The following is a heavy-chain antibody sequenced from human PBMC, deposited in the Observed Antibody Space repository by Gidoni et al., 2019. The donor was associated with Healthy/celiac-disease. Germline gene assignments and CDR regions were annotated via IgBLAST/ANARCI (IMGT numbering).Heavy chain of an antibody. Sequence: QLQLQESGPGLVKPSETLSLTCTVSGGSISSSSYYWGWIRQPPGKGLEWIGSIYYSGSTYYNPSLKSRVTISVDTSKNQFSLKLSSVTAADTAVYYCARRGKDYYGNFDYWGQGTLVTVSS. D-gene: IGHD3-10*01. V-gene: IGHV4-39*01. CDR3: ARRGKDYYGNFDY. CDR2: IYYSGST. J-gene: IGHJ4*02. CDR1: GGSISSSSYY.